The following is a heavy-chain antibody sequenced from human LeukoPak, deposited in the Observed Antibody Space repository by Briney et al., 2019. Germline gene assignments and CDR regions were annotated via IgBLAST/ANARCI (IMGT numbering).Heavy chain of an antibody. Sequence: GGSLRLSCAASGFTFSSYWMNWARQAPGKGLEWVASINHNGNVNYYVDSVKGRFTISRDNSKNTLYLQMNSLRAEDTAVYYCAKDQPRDFWDIDYWGQGTLVTVSS. CDR2: INHNGNVN. D-gene: IGHD3-3*01. CDR1: GFTFSSYW. CDR3: AKDQPRDFWDIDY. V-gene: IGHV3-7*03. J-gene: IGHJ4*02.